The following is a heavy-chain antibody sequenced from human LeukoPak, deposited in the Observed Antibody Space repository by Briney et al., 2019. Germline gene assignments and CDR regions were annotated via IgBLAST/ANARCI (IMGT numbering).Heavy chain of an antibody. J-gene: IGHJ4*02. D-gene: IGHD6-19*01. Sequence: SETLSLTCTVSGGSVRSYSWSWIRQPPGKGLEYIGHIYNGGSPTYNPSLMGRLTMSVDTAKNQLSLHLTSVTTADTALYFCARNKGVAAGNDYWGQGTLVIVSS. CDR2: IYNGGSP. V-gene: IGHV4-59*02. CDR1: GGSVRSYS. CDR3: ARNKGVAAGNDY.